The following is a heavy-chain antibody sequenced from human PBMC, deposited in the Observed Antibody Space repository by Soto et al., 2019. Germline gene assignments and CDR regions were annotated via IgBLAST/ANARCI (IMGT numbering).Heavy chain of an antibody. V-gene: IGHV1-18*01. CDR2: ISAYNGNT. CDR3: ARSRATVPQNWFDP. D-gene: IGHD4-17*01. CDR1: GYTFTSYG. Sequence: ASVKVSCKASGYTFTSYGISWVRQAPGQGLEWMGWISAYNGNTNYAQKLQGRVTMTTDTSTSTAYMELRSLRSDDTAVYYCARSRATVPQNWFDPWGQGTLVTVSS. J-gene: IGHJ5*02.